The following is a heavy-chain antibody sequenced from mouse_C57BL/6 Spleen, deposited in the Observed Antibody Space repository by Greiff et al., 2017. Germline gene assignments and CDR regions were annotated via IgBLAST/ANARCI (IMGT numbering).Heavy chain of an antibody. D-gene: IGHD1-1*01. Sequence: QVQLQQPGTELVKPGASVKLSCKASGYTFTSYWMHWVKQRPGQGLEWIGYINPSNGGTNYNEKFKSKATMTVDKSSSTAYMQLSSLTSEDAAVYNCAREGTTVVAPVDYFDYWGQGTTLTVSS. CDR2: INPSNGGT. J-gene: IGHJ2*01. V-gene: IGHV1-53*01. CDR1: GYTFTSYW. CDR3: AREGTTVVAPVDYFDY.